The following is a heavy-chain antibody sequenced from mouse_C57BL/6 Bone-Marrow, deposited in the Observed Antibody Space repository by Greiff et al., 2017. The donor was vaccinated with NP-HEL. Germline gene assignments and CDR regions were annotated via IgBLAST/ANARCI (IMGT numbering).Heavy chain of an antibody. J-gene: IGHJ3*01. CDR1: GFSLTSYA. Sequence: VHLVESGPGLVAPSQSLSITCTVSGFSLTSYAISWVRQPPGKGLEWLGVIWTGGGTNYNSALKSRLSISKENSKSHIFLKMNSLQTDDTARYYCARNGGYYGAWFAYWGQGTLVTVSA. CDR2: IWTGGGT. D-gene: IGHD1-1*01. CDR3: ARNGGYYGAWFAY. V-gene: IGHV2-9-1*01.